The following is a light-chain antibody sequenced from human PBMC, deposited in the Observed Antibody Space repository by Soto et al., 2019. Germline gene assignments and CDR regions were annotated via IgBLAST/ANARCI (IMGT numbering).Light chain of an antibody. V-gene: IGLV2-14*01. J-gene: IGLJ1*01. Sequence: QSALTQPASVSGSPGQSIAISCTGTSSDVGGYNYVSWYQQHPGKVPKLLINDVSNRPSGVSSRFSGSKSSNTASLTISGLQAEDEADYYCSSYTISSTYVFGSGTKPPS. CDR2: DVS. CDR3: SSYTISSTYV. CDR1: SSDVGGYNY.